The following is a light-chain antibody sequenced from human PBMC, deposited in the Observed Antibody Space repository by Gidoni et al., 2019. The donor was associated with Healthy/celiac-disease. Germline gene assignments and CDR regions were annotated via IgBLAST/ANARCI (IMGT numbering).Light chain of an antibody. CDR2: DAS. CDR1: QDISNY. Sequence: DIQMTQTPSSLSASVGDRVTITCRASQDISNYLNWYQQKPGKAPKLLIYDASNLETGVPSRFSGSGSGTDFTFTISSLQPEDIATYYCQQYDNLPWTFGRGTKVEIK. J-gene: IGKJ1*01. V-gene: IGKV1-33*01. CDR3: QQYDNLPWT.